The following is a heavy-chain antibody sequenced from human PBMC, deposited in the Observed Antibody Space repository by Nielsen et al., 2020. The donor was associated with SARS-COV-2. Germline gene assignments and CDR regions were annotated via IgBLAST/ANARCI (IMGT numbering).Heavy chain of an antibody. D-gene: IGHD3-10*01. J-gene: IGHJ6*02. V-gene: IGHV7-4-1*02. Sequence: SVNVSCKASGYSFSRYPMNWVRQAPGQGLEWMGWIDTNIGKPTPAQGFTGRFVFSSDTSVSTASLQISTLRAEDTAVYYCARENSGPGGTASYGMDLWGQGTTVTVSS. CDR2: IDTNIGKP. CDR1: GYSFSRYP. CDR3: ARENSGPGGTASYGMDL.